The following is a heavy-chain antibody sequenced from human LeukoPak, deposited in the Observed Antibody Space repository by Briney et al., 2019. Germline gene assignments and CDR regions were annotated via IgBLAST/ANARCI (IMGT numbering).Heavy chain of an antibody. CDR3: ARDRYYYDSSGYYRLFDY. D-gene: IGHD3-22*01. Sequence: SQTLSLTCTVSGGSISSGSYYWSWIRQPAGKGLEWIGRIYTSGSTNYNPSLKSRVTMSVDTSKNQFSLKLSSVTAADTAVYYCARDRYYYDSSGYYRLFDYWGQGTLVTVSS. V-gene: IGHV4-61*02. J-gene: IGHJ4*02. CDR1: GGSISSGSYY. CDR2: IYTSGST.